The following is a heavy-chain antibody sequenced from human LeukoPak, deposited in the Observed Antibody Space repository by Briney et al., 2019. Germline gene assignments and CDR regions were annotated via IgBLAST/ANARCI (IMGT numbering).Heavy chain of an antibody. J-gene: IGHJ4*02. CDR2: INHSGST. CDR1: GGSFSGYY. Sequence: SETPSLTCAVYGGSFSGYYWSWIRQPPGKGLEWIGKINHSGSTNYNPSLKSRVTISVDTSKNQFSLKLSSVTAADTAVYYCARGPHTGVNYYDSSGYYYWGQGTLVTVSS. D-gene: IGHD3-22*01. V-gene: IGHV4-34*01. CDR3: ARGPHTGVNYYDSSGYYY.